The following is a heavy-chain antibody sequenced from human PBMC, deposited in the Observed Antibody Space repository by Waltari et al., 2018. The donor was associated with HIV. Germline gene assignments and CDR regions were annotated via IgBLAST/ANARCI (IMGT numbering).Heavy chain of an antibody. Sequence: QVQLVESGGGVVQPGRSMRLSCAAAGIPFSSYGMHWVRQAPGKGLEWLAVVWYDGKNKYYADSVKGRFTVSRDNSKNTLFLQMNSLRVDDTAVYYCARTPYDTSGYCFDYWGQGTLVTVSS. J-gene: IGHJ4*02. CDR1: GIPFSSYG. V-gene: IGHV3-33*01. D-gene: IGHD3-22*01. CDR3: ARTPYDTSGYCFDY. CDR2: VWYDGKNK.